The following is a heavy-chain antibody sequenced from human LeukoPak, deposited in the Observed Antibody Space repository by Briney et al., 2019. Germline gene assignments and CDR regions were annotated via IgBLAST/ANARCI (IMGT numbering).Heavy chain of an antibody. Sequence: PGGSLRLSCAASGFTFSSYGMHWVRQAPGKGLEWVSYISSSSGTIYYADSVRGRFTTSRDNAKNSLYLQMNSLRDEDTAVYYCARVWHCTSTSCYDYWGQGTLVTVSS. J-gene: IGHJ4*02. V-gene: IGHV3-48*02. CDR2: ISSSSGTI. CDR3: ARVWHCTSTSCYDY. D-gene: IGHD2-2*01. CDR1: GFTFSSYG.